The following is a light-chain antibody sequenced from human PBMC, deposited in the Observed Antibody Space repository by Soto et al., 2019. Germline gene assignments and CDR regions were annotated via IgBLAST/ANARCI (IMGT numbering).Light chain of an antibody. CDR3: SSYTSSSAFYV. Sequence: QSALTPPASVCGSPGQSITISCTGTSSDVGGYNYVSWYQQHPGKAPKLMIYEVSNRPSGVSNRFSGSKSGNTASLTISGLQAEDEADYYCSSYTSSSAFYVFGTGTKVTVL. V-gene: IGLV2-14*01. J-gene: IGLJ1*01. CDR1: SSDVGGYNY. CDR2: EVS.